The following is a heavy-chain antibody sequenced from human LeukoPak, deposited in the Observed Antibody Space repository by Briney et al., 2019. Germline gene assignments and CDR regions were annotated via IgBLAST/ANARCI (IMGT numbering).Heavy chain of an antibody. J-gene: IGHJ4*02. D-gene: IGHD3-10*01. V-gene: IGHV4-4*07. CDR2: LYTSGSK. CDR1: GGSFSGYY. Sequence: SETLSLTCAGCGGSFSGYYWSWIRQPAGEGLEWIGRLYTSGSKNYNTSLKSRVPMSVATSKNQFSLKLRSVTAADTAVYYCARALGFGEPMAFDYWGQGTLVTVSS. CDR3: ARALGFGEPMAFDY.